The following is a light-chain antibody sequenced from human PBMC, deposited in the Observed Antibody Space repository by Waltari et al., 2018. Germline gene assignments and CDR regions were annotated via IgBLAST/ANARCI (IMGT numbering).Light chain of an antibody. V-gene: IGKV4-1*01. Sequence: DIVMTQSPDSLAVSLGGRATINCKSSQSVLYRSNNYNYLAWYQQKLGQPPKLLIYWASTRESGVPDRFSGSGSGTDFNFTISSLQAEDVAVYHCQQYYSTPPTFGQGTKVEIK. CDR1: QSVLYRSNNYNY. CDR2: WAS. J-gene: IGKJ1*01. CDR3: QQYYSTPPT.